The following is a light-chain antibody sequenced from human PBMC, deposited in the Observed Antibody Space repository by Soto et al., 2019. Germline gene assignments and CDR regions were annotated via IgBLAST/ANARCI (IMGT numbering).Light chain of an antibody. Sequence: DIVLTQSPGTLSLSPGERATLSCRASQSVSSSYLAWYQQKPGQAPRLLIYGTSSRATGIADRFSGSGSGTDFTLTISRLEPEDFAVYYCQQYGGSPWTFGQGTKVEIK. CDR1: QSVSSSY. CDR2: GTS. J-gene: IGKJ1*01. V-gene: IGKV3-20*01. CDR3: QQYGGSPWT.